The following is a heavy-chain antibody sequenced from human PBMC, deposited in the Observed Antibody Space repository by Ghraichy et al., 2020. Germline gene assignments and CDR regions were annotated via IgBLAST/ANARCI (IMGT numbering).Heavy chain of an antibody. Sequence: SETLSLTCAVSGGSISSSNWWSWVRQPPGKGLEWIGEIYHSGSTNYNPSLKSRVTISVDKPKNQFSLKLSSVTAADTAVYYCARDGADIVVVPAAHTSNYYYYGMDVWGQGTTVTVSS. V-gene: IGHV4-4*02. D-gene: IGHD2-2*01. J-gene: IGHJ6*02. CDR1: GGSISSSNW. CDR3: ARDGADIVVVPAAHTSNYYYYGMDV. CDR2: IYHSGST.